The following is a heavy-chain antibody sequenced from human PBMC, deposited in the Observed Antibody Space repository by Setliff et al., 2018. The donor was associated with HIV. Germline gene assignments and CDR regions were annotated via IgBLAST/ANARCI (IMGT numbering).Heavy chain of an antibody. CDR2: ISYSGIT. CDR3: ARVLGVRRDYYDSSAPLRAAFDI. V-gene: IGHV4-31*03. D-gene: IGHD3-22*01. J-gene: IGHJ3*02. CDR1: GGSITSGGDS. Sequence: SETLSLTCTVSGGSITSGGDSWSWIRQHPGKALKWIGYISYSGITYYDPSLKSRLTMSVDTSNNQFSLKLSSATAADTAVYYCARVLGVRRDYYDSSAPLRAAFDIWGQGTMVTVSS.